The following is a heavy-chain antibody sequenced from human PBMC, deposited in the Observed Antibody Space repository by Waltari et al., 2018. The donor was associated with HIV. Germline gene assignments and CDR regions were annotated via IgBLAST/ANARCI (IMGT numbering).Heavy chain of an antibody. Sequence: QVQLQQWGAGQLKPSETLSLTCGVFGGPFSGYYWSWIRQPPGKGLEWIGEVIHSGDTNHNPSYKSRFIISIDTCNFQFSLNLTGVTTAEMGLYYCARGPLRVTVDLWGQGALVTVSS. J-gene: IGHJ5*02. D-gene: IGHD2-21*02. CDR2: VIHSGDT. CDR1: GGPFSGYY. V-gene: IGHV4-34*02. CDR3: ARGPLRVTVDL.